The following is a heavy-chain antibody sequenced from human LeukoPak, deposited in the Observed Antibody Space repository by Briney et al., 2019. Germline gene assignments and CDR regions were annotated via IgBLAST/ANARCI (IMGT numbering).Heavy chain of an antibody. CDR3: ARAYGSGSPLDY. D-gene: IGHD3-10*01. J-gene: IGHJ4*02. V-gene: IGHV4-34*01. Sequence: SETLSLTCAVYGGSFSGYYWSWIRQPPGKGLEWIGEINHSGSTNYNPSLKSRVTISVDTSKNQFFLKLSSVTAADTAVYYCARAYGSGSPLDYWGQGTLSPSPQ. CDR1: GGSFSGYY. CDR2: INHSGST.